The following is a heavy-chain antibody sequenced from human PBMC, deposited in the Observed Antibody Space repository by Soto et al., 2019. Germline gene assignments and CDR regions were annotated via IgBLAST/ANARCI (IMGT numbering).Heavy chain of an antibody. CDR3: ARASIAARGYYYGMDV. J-gene: IGHJ6*02. D-gene: IGHD6-6*01. V-gene: IGHV4-31*03. CDR1: GGSISSGGYY. CDR2: IYYSGST. Sequence: QVQLQESGPGLVKPSQTLSLTCTVSGGSISSGGYYWSWIRQHPGKGLGGIGYIYYSGSTYYNPSLKSRVTISVDTSKNQFSLKLSSVTAADTAVYYCARASIAARGYYYGMDVWVQGTTVTVSS.